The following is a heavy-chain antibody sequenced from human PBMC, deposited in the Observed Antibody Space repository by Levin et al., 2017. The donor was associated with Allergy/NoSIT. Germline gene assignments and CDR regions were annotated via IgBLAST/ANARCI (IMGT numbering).Heavy chain of an antibody. D-gene: IGHD5-12*01. CDR1: GHTFTGHY. J-gene: IGHJ6*02. Sequence: ASVKVSCKASGHTFTGHYIHWVRQAPGQGLEWMGWINPNGGCTEYAQKFQGSVTMTRDTSISTVYLELSRLRSDDTAVYYCARVQTYIEGNSELYCYGMDVWGQGTTVTVSS. V-gene: IGHV1-2*02. CDR3: ARVQTYIEGNSELYCYGMDV. CDR2: INPNGGCT.